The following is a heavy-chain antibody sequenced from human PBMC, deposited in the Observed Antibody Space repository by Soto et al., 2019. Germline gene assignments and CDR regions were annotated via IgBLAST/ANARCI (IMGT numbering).Heavy chain of an antibody. CDR2: IYYSGST. V-gene: IGHV4-61*01. CDR3: AGTTRHSGYGG. D-gene: IGHD5-12*01. J-gene: IGHJ4*02. CDR1: GGSVSSGSYY. Sequence: QVQLQESGPGLVKPSETLSLTCTVSGGSVSSGSYYWSWIRQPPGKGLEWIGYIYYSGSTNYNPSLKSXXTXSXXTSKNQFSLKLSSVTAADPAVYYCAGTTRHSGYGGWGQGTLVTVSS.